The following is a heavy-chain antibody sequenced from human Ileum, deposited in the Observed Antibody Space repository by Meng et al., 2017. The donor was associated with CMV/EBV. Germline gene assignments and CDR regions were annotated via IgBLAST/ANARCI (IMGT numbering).Heavy chain of an antibody. V-gene: IGHV3-23*04. J-gene: IGHJ4*02. CDR2: IHAGGETT. Sequence: VEAGGDLVKPGGSLGLSCAASGFNYSIYVMTWVRQAPGKGLEWVSAIHAGGETTFYADSVKGRFTVSRDNSKKTLYLQMNSLRVEDTAVYYCVKGGWGDYWGQGTLVTVSS. CDR3: VKGGWGDY. CDR1: GFNYSIYV. D-gene: IGHD3-16*01.